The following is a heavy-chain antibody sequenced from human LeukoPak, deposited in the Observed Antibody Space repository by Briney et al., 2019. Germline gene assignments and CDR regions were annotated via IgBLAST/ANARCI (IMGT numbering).Heavy chain of an antibody. V-gene: IGHV3-7*01. Sequence: GGSLRLSCAASGFAFSTYWMKWVRQAPGKGLEWVASIKDDGSANYYVDSVKGRFTISRGNAKNSLYLRMNSLRVEDTAVYYCARQKSGVAVAGPGDHWGQGTLVTVSS. CDR1: GFAFSTYW. CDR3: ARQKSGVAVAGPGDH. D-gene: IGHD6-19*01. CDR2: IKDDGSAN. J-gene: IGHJ4*02.